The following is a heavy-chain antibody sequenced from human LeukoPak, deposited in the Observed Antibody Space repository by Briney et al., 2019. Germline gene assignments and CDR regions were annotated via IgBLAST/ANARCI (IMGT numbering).Heavy chain of an antibody. V-gene: IGHV4-59*08. CDR3: ARTMVAADFYGMDV. D-gene: IGHD2-15*01. J-gene: IGHJ6*01. Sequence: PSETLSLTCNVSGGSTTSYYWGWIRQPPGKGLEWIGHIYYRGRTTYSPSLKSRVTMSVDTSKNQVSLKLNSVTAAGTAVYYCARTMVAADFYGMDVWGQGTTVTVSS. CDR2: IYYRGRT. CDR1: GGSTTSYY.